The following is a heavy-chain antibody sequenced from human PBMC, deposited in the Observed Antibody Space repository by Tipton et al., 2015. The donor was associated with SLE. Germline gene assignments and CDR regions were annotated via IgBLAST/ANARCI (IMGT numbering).Heavy chain of an antibody. Sequence: TLSLTCAVSGDSLSSGPYSWSWIRQPPGKGLEWVGYIHHGGTTFYNPSLKSRVAISIDKSKSQFSLKMSPVTAADTAVYYCARLYGDYGLDYWGQGTLVTVSS. CDR1: GDSLSSGPYS. CDR3: ARLYGDYGLDY. D-gene: IGHD4-17*01. CDR2: IHHGGTT. V-gene: IGHV4-30-2*01. J-gene: IGHJ4*02.